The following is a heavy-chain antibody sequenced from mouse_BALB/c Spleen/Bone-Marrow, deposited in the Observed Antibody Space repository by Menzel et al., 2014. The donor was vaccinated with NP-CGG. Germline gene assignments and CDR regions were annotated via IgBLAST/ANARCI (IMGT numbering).Heavy chain of an antibody. J-gene: IGHJ2*01. CDR1: GYSITSDYA. Sequence: EVHLVESGPGLVKPSQSLSLTCTVTGYSITSDYAWNWIRQFPGNKLAWMGYMSSSGSTSYRPSLKSRISITRDTSKNQFFLQLNSVAAEDTGTYYCARDYYGSSYFDYWGQGTTLTVSS. CDR3: ARDYYGSSYFDY. D-gene: IGHD1-1*01. V-gene: IGHV3-2*02. CDR2: MSSSGST.